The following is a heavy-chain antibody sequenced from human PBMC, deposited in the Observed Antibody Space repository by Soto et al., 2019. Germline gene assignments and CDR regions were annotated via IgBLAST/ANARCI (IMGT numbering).Heavy chain of an antibody. D-gene: IGHD5-12*01. J-gene: IGHJ6*02. CDR2: IWYDGSNK. CDR3: ARDLRGGMDV. CDR1: GFTFSSYG. Sequence: QVQLVESGGGVVQPGRSLRLSCAASGFTFSSYGMHWVRQAPGKGLEWVAVIWYDGSNKYYADCVKGRFTISRDNSKNTLYLQMNSLRAEDTAVYYCARDLRGGMDVWGQGTTVTVSS. V-gene: IGHV3-33*01.